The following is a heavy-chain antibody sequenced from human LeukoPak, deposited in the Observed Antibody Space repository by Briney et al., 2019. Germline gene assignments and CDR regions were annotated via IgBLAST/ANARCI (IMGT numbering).Heavy chain of an antibody. CDR1: GYTFIGYY. CDR2: INPNSGGT. CDR3: ARDLTMGSSWYANFDY. V-gene: IGHV1-2*02. D-gene: IGHD6-13*01. Sequence: ASVKVSCKASGYTFIGYYIHWVRQAPGQGLEWMGWINPNSGGTHYAQRFQGRVTMTGDTSISTAYMELSRLKSDDAAVYYCARDLTMGSSWYANFDYWGQGTLVTVSS. J-gene: IGHJ4*02.